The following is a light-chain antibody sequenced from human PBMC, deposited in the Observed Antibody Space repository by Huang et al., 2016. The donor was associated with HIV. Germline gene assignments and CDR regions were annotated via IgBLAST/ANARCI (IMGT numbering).Light chain of an antibody. J-gene: IGKJ1*01. CDR3: MQALQTPK. V-gene: IGKV2-28*01. Sequence: DIVMTQSPLSLPVTPGEPASISCRSSQSLLHSNGYNYLDWYLQKPGQSPQLLIYLGSNRASGVPDRFSGSGSGTDFTLKISRVEAEDVCVYYCMQALQTPKFGQGTKVEIK. CDR2: LGS. CDR1: QSLLHSNGYNY.